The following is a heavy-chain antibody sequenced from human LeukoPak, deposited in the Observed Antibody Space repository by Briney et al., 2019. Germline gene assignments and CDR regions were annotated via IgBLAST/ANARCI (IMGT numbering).Heavy chain of an antibody. D-gene: IGHD5-18*01. CDR2: ISSSGSTI. CDR1: GFTFSSYE. CDR3: ARGLDTAADY. J-gene: IGHJ4*02. V-gene: IGHV3-48*03. Sequence: GGSLRLSCAASGFTFSSYEMNWVRQAPGKGLEWVSYISSSGSTIYYADSVKGRFTISRDNAKNSLYLQMNSLRAEDTAVYYSARGLDTAADYWGQGTLVTVSS.